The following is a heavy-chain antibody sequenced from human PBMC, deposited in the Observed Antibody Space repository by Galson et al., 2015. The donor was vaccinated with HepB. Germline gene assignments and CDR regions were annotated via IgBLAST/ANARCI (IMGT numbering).Heavy chain of an antibody. Sequence: SLRLSCAASGIIFSSYSMNWVRQAPGKGLEWVSYISSSNSTIYYTDSVKGRFTISRDNAKNSLYLQMNSLRAEDTAVYYCASAPWYYYGSGSVYYFDYWGQGTLVTVSS. V-gene: IGHV3-48*01. CDR1: GIIFSSYS. CDR3: ASAPWYYYGSGSVYYFDY. CDR2: ISSSNSTI. J-gene: IGHJ4*02. D-gene: IGHD3-10*01.